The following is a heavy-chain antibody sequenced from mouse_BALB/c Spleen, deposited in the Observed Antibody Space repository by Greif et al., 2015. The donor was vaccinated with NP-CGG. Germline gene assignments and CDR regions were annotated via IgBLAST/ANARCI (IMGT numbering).Heavy chain of an antibody. CDR3: ARRTGTEAMNY. CDR1: GYTFTDYY. CDR2: ICPGSGNT. Sequence: QVQLQQSGPELVKPGASVKISCKASGYTFTDYYINWVKQKPGQGLEWIGWICPGSGNTKYNEKFKGKATLTVDTSSSTAYMQFNSLTSEDTAVYFCARRTGTEAMNYWGQGTSVTVSS. V-gene: IGHV1-84*02. J-gene: IGHJ4*01. D-gene: IGHD4-1*01.